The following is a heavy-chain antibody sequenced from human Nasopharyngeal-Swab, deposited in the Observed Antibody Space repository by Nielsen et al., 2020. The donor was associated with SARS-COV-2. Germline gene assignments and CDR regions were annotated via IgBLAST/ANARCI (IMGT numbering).Heavy chain of an antibody. D-gene: IGHD3-10*01. Sequence: GESLKISCAASGFTFSSYAMHWVRQAPGKGLEWVAVIPYDGSNKYYADSVKGRFTISRDNSKNTLYLQMNSLRAEDTAVYYCARDYLSRTNYGSDYWGQGTLVTVSS. CDR3: ARDYLSRTNYGSDY. CDR2: IPYDGSNK. V-gene: IGHV3-30*04. J-gene: IGHJ4*02. CDR1: GFTFSSYA.